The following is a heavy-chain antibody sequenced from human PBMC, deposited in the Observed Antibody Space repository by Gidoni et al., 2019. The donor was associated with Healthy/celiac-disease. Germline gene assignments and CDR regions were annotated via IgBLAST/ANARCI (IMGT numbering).Heavy chain of an antibody. V-gene: IGHV3-49*05. CDR2: IRSKVYGGTT. J-gene: IGHJ4*02. CDR3: TRDSTASGIAVAGTDY. Sequence: EVQLVESGGCLVKPGRSLSLACPASGFTFGDYAMSWFRQAPGKGLEWVGFIRSKVYGGTTEYAASVKGRFTISRDDSKSIAYLQMNSLKTEDTAVYYCTRDSTASGIAVAGTDYWGQGTLVTVSS. D-gene: IGHD6-19*01. CDR1: GFTFGDYA.